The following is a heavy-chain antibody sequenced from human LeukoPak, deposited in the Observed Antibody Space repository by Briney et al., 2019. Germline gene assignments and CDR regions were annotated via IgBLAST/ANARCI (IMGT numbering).Heavy chain of an antibody. CDR2: IYYSGST. Sequence: SETLSLTCTVSGGSISRYYWSWIRQPPGKGLEWIGYIYYSGSTNYNPSLKSRVTISVDTSKNQFSLKLSSVTAADTAVYYCARVPPYYDILTGYYPVHYYYGMDVWGKGTTVTVSS. D-gene: IGHD3-9*01. J-gene: IGHJ6*04. CDR3: ARVPPYYDILTGYYPVHYYYGMDV. V-gene: IGHV4-59*01. CDR1: GGSISRYY.